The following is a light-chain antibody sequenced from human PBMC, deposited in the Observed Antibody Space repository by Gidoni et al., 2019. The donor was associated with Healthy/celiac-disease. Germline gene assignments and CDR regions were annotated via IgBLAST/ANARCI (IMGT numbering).Light chain of an antibody. CDR2: KAS. Sequence: DIQMNQFPSTLSASVGDRVTIPCRASQTISSWLAWYQQKPGKAPKLLIYKASSLESGVPSRFSGSGSGTEFTLTISSLQPDDFAAYYCQQYKSYSPTFGQGTKVEIK. V-gene: IGKV1-5*03. CDR1: QTISSW. J-gene: IGKJ1*01. CDR3: QQYKSYSPT.